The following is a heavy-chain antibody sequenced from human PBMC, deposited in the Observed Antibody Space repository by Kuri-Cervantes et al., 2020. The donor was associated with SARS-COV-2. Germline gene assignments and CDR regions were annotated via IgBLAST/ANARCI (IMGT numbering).Heavy chain of an antibody. V-gene: IGHV4-4*07. CDR3: ARGPTTYYYDGSGEIGLDY. CDR2: IYTSGST. J-gene: IGHJ4*02. CDR1: GGSISSYY. Sequence: SETLSLTCTVSGGSISSYYWSWIRQPAVKGLEWIGRIYTSGSTNYNPSLKSRVTMSVDTSKNQFSLKLSSVTAADTAVYYCARGPTTYYYDGSGEIGLDYWGQGTLVTVSS. D-gene: IGHD3-22*01.